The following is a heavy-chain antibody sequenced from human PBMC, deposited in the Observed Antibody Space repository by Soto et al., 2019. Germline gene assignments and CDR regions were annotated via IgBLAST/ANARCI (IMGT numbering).Heavy chain of an antibody. V-gene: IGHV3-23*01. CDR2: ISGSGGST. J-gene: IGHJ4*02. Sequence: PGGSLRLSCAASGFTFSSYAMSWVRQAPGKGLEWVSAISGSGGSTYYADSVKGRFTISRDNSKNTLYLQMNSLRAEDTAVYYCAKGGKIYCSSTSCYFADYWGQGTLVTVSS. CDR1: GFTFSSYA. CDR3: AKGGKIYCSSTSCYFADY. D-gene: IGHD2-2*01.